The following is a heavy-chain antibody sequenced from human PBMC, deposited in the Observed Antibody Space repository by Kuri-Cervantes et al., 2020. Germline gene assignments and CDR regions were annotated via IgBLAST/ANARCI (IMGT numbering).Heavy chain of an antibody. CDR3: ARNLDY. CDR1: GFIFSDSA. D-gene: IGHD3-3*01. J-gene: IGHJ4*02. CDR2: IRRKANSYAT. V-gene: IGHV3-73*01. Sequence: GEPLKISCAASGFIFSDSAMHWVRQASGKGLEWVGRIRRKANSYATAYAASVKGRFTISRDDSKNTACLQMNSLRAEDAAVYHCARNLDYWGQGTLVTVSS.